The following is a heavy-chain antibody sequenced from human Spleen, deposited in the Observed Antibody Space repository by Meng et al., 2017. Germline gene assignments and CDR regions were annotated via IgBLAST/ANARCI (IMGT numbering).Heavy chain of an antibody. J-gene: IGHJ6*02. CDR2: IYYSGST. D-gene: IGHD3-10*01. Sequence: SETLSLTCTVSSGSISSGGYYWTWIRQHPGKGLEWIGYIYYSGSTYYNPSLKSRVSISVDTSKNQFSLKLSSVTAADTAVYYCARDSARGFSGRPDGMDVWGQGTTVTVSS. V-gene: IGHV4-31*03. CDR3: ARDSARGFSGRPDGMDV. CDR1: SGSISSGGYY.